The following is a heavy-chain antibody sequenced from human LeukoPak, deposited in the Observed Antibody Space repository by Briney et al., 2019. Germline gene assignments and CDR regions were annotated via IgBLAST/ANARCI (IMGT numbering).Heavy chain of an antibody. Sequence: ASVKVSCQASGYTFTAYNMHWVRQAPGHGLEWMGWINPNSGGTNYAQTFQGSVTMTRDTSISTAYMEVSSLRSDDTAVYYCARGGTAMGPYYYYGWDVWGQGTTVTVSS. V-gene: IGHV1-2*02. J-gene: IGHJ6*02. D-gene: IGHD5-18*01. CDR2: INPNSGGT. CDR1: GYTFTAYN. CDR3: ARGGTAMGPYYYYGWDV.